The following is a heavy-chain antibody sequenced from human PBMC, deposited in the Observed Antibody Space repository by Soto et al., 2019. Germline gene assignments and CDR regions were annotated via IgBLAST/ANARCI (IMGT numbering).Heavy chain of an antibody. J-gene: IGHJ5*02. CDR3: VRVATGSYDWFDP. CDR2: INSDGSRT. V-gene: IGHV3-74*03. CDR1: QFTFSRYW. Sequence: EVQLVESGGGLVQPGGSLRLSCAASQFTFSRYWMHWVRQAPGKGLMWVSRINSDGSRTTYADSVKGRFTISRDNAKNTLFLQMNRLRAGDSAVYYCVRVATGSYDWFDPWGQGTLVTVSS. D-gene: IGHD1-26*01.